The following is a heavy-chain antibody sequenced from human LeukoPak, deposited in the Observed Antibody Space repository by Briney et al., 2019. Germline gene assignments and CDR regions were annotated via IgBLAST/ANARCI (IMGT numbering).Heavy chain of an antibody. CDR2: IYYSGST. V-gene: IGHV4-59*08. Sequence: SETLSLTCTVSGGSISSYYWSWIRQPPGKGLEWIGYIYYSGSTNYNPSLKSRVTISVDTSKNQFSLKLSSVTAADTAVYYCARVRYYYGSGSYSNRGNRAFDIWGQGTMVTVSS. CDR1: GGSISSYY. D-gene: IGHD3-10*01. CDR3: ARVRYYYGSGSYSNRGNRAFDI. J-gene: IGHJ3*02.